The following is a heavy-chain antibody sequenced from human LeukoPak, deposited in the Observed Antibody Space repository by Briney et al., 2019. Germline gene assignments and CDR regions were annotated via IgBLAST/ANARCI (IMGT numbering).Heavy chain of an antibody. J-gene: IGHJ4*02. CDR2: ISGSGGST. Sequence: GGSLRLSCAASRFTFSSYAMSWVRQAPGKGLEWVSAISGSGGSTYYADSVKGRFTISRDNSKNTLYLQMNSLRAEDTAVYYCAKSAYSSGWSPSDYWGQGTLVTVSS. D-gene: IGHD6-19*01. V-gene: IGHV3-23*01. CDR1: RFTFSSYA. CDR3: AKSAYSSGWSPSDY.